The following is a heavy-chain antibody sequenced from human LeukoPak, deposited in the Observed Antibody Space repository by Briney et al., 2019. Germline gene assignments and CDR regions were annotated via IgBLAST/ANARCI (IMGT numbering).Heavy chain of an antibody. Sequence: GGSLRLSCAASGFTFSSYAMSWLRQAPGKGLEWVSVISGSGGSTYYADSVKGRFTSSRDNSKNTLYLQMNSLRAEDTAVYYCAKDRLGLYFFDYWGQGTLVTVSS. J-gene: IGHJ4*02. D-gene: IGHD3-3*02. CDR3: AKDRLGLYFFDY. CDR2: ISGSGGST. CDR1: GFTFSSYA. V-gene: IGHV3-23*01.